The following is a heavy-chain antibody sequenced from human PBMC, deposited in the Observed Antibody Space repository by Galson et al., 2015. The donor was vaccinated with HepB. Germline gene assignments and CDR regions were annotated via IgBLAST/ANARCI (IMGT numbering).Heavy chain of an antibody. CDR2: ICYTGNT. CDR1: GDSLSSSNSF. D-gene: IGHD1-1*01. J-gene: IGHJ6*02. CDR3: ARATTETLTYGMDV. V-gene: IGHV4-39*02. Sequence: ETLSLTCSVSGDSLSSSNSFWVWVRQPPGKGLEWIASICYTGNTYYNPSLKSRVTISVDASKIHFSLKLSSVTAADTAVYYCARATTETLTYGMDVWGQGTTVTVSS.